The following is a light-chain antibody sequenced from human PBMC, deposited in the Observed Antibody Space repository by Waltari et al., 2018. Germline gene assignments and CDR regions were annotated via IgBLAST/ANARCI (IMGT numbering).Light chain of an antibody. CDR2: GTS. Sequence: EIVVTQSPGTLSLSPGERATLSCSASQTISGSWLTWYQQKPGQAPRLVIYGTSIRATAIPDRFSGSGSGTDFTLTISRLEPEDFAVYYCQQYDGSSVTFGGGTKVEIK. CDR1: QTISGSW. V-gene: IGKV3-20*01. J-gene: IGKJ4*01. CDR3: QQYDGSSVT.